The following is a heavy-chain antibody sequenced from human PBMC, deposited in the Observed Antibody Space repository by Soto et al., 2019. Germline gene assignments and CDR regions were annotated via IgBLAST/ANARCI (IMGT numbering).Heavy chain of an antibody. Sequence: GGSLRLSCAASGFSVSSNYMSWVRQAPGKGLEWVSVIYAGGNTHYADSVEGRFTISRDNSNNMLYLQMNSLRAEDTAVYYCAKDLDSGYEAYYYYGMDVWGQGT. CDR3: AKDLDSGYEAYYYYGMDV. V-gene: IGHV3-66*01. CDR2: IYAGGNT. D-gene: IGHD5-12*01. J-gene: IGHJ6*02. CDR1: GFSVSSNY.